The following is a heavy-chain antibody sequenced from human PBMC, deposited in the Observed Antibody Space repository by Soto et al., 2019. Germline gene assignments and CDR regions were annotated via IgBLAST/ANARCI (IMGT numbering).Heavy chain of an antibody. CDR2: ISSSGSTI. D-gene: IGHD3-3*01. J-gene: IGHJ4*02. CDR3: ARDRSMNYYFWSGLDY. Sequence: AGGSLRLSCAASGFTFSTYEMNWVRQAPGKGLEWVSYISSSGSTIYYADSVKGRFTISRDNAKNSLYLQMNSLRAEDTAVYYCARDRSMNYYFWSGLDYWGQGTLVTVSS. CDR1: GFTFSTYE. V-gene: IGHV3-48*03.